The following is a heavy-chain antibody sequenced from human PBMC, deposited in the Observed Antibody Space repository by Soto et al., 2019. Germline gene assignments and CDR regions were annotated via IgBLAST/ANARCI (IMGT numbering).Heavy chain of an antibody. J-gene: IGHJ5*02. V-gene: IGHV4-34*01. CDR1: GGSFSGYY. CDR2: INHSGST. D-gene: IGHD3-10*01. CDR3: ARKWNYYGSGKCWFDT. Sequence: PSETLSLTCAVYGGSFSGYYWSWIRQPPGKGLEWIGEINHSGSTNYNPSLKSRVTISVDTSKNQFSLKLSSVTAADTAVYYCARKWNYYGSGKCWFDTWGQGPLVTVS.